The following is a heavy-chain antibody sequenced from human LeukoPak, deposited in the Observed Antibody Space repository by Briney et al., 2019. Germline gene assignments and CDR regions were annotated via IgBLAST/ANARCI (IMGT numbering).Heavy chain of an antibody. V-gene: IGHV3-30*03. CDR2: ISYDGSNK. Sequence: GGSLRLSCAASGFTFSSYGMHWVRQAPGKGLEWVAVISYDGSNKYYADSVKGRFTISRDNAKNTLYLQMNSLRAEDTAVYYCARDLTTGGAFDIWGQGTMVTVSS. J-gene: IGHJ3*02. D-gene: IGHD4-11*01. CDR3: ARDLTTGGAFDI. CDR1: GFTFSSYG.